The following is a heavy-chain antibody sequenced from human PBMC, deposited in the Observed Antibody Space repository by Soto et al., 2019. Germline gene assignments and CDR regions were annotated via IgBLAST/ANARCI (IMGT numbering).Heavy chain of an antibody. CDR3: ARDWGYSSSWLGFDY. Sequence: ASVKVSCKASGYTFTSYGISWVRQAPGQGPEWVGWVSAYIGTANYAQKFQGRVTITADKSTSTAYMELSSLRSEDTAVYYCARDWGYSSSWLGFDYWGQGTLVTVSS. CDR1: GYTFTSYG. V-gene: IGHV1-18*01. CDR2: VSAYIGTA. D-gene: IGHD6-13*01. J-gene: IGHJ4*02.